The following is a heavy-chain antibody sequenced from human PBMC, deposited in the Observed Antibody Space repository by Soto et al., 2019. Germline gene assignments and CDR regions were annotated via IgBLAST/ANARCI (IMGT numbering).Heavy chain of an antibody. CDR1: GFTFSNAR. Sequence: GSLRLSCAASGFTFSNARMSWVRQAPGKGLEWVGRIKSKINGGTTEYAAPVKGRFTISRDDSKNTLFLHMNSLKTEDTAVYFCTSDLYYYDSSSYSYYFDYWGQGTLVTVS. CDR3: TSDLYYYDSSSYSYYFDY. CDR2: IKSKINGGTT. D-gene: IGHD3-22*01. V-gene: IGHV3-15*01. J-gene: IGHJ4*02.